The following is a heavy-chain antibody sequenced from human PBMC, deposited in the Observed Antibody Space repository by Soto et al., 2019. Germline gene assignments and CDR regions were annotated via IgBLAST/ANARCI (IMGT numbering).Heavy chain of an antibody. J-gene: IGHJ3*02. V-gene: IGHV4-59*01. CDR1: GGSISSYY. CDR2: IYYSGST. CDR3: ARGSWAARFAFDI. Sequence: SETLSLTCTVSGGSISSYYWSWNRQPPGKGLEWIGYIYYSGSTNYNPSLKSRVTISVDTSKNQFSLKLSSVTAADTAVYYCARGSWAARFAFDIWGQGTMVTVSS. D-gene: IGHD6-6*01.